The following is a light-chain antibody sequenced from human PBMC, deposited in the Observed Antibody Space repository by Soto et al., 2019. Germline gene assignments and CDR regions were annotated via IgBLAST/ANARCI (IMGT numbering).Light chain of an antibody. CDR2: GAS. V-gene: IGKV3-15*01. CDR1: QSVGSS. Sequence: VVTQSPSTVSVYTGERVTLSCRTSQSVGSSLAWYQQVPGQAPRLLIYGASSSETGISDRFSGGGSGTEFVLTISYLQSEDFALYSSQEYNLWLPTFCEGTKLDIK. CDR3: QEYNLWLPT. J-gene: IGKJ1*01.